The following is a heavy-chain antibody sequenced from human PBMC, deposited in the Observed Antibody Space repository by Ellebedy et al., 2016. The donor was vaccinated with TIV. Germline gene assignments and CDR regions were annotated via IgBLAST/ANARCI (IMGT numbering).Heavy chain of an antibody. D-gene: IGHD2-15*01. CDR3: ARDRPRAVVVAATGIGGWFDP. Sequence: GESLKISCAASGFTFSDYYMSWIRQAPGRGLEWVSYISSSGSTIYYADSVKGLFTISRDNAKNSLYLQMNSLGAEDTAVYYCARDRPRAVVVAATGIGGWFDPWGQGTLVTVSS. J-gene: IGHJ5*02. CDR1: GFTFSDYY. CDR2: ISSSGSTI. V-gene: IGHV3-11*01.